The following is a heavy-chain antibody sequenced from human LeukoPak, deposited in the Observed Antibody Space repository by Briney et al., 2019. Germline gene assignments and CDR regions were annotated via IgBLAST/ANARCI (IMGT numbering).Heavy chain of an antibody. D-gene: IGHD3-3*01. J-gene: IGHJ3*02. V-gene: IGHV3-15*01. CDR3: TTGVVTIFGVVERDAFDI. Sequence: GGSLRLSCAASGFTFSNAWMSWVRQAPGKGLEWVGRIKSKTDGGTTDYAAPVKGRFTISRDDSKNTLYLQMNSLKTEGTAVYYCTTGVVTIFGVVERDAFDIWGQGTMVTVSS. CDR2: IKSKTDGGTT. CDR1: GFTFSNAW.